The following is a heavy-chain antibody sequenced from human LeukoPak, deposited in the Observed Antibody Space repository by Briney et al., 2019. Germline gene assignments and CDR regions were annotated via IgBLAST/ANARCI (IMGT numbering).Heavy chain of an antibody. J-gene: IGHJ4*02. CDR1: GFTFSSYA. CDR2: ISASGGST. Sequence: GGSLRLSRAASGFTFSSYAMSWVRRAPGKGLEWVSGISASGGSTYNADSVKDRFTISRDNSKNMLYLQMNSLRAEDTAIYYCAKVGGVSSGYRGNFDYWGQGTLVTVSS. D-gene: IGHD3-22*01. CDR3: AKVGGVSSGYRGNFDY. V-gene: IGHV3-23*01.